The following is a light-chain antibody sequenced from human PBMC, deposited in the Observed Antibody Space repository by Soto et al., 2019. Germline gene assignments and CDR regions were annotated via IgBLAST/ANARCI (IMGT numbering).Light chain of an antibody. J-gene: IGLJ2*01. V-gene: IGLV2-14*01. CDR1: SSDVGGYNY. CDR3: SSYTSSSTLVV. Sequence: QSALTQPASVSGSPGQSITISCTGTSSDVGGYNYVSWYQQHPGKAPKLMIYDVSNRPSGVSNRFSGSKSGNTASLTISGLQDEDEADYYGSSYTSSSTLVVFGGGTKLTVL. CDR2: DVS.